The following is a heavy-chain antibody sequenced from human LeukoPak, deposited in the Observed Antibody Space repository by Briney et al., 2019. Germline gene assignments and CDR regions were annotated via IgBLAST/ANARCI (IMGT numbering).Heavy chain of an antibody. CDR3: ARDRVGGRYHYGMDV. V-gene: IGHV3-23*01. CDR1: GLTFSSYA. CDR2: ICGGGGST. D-gene: IGHD3-16*02. J-gene: IGHJ6*02. Sequence: PGGSLRLSCAASGLTFSSYAMSWVRQAPGKGLEWVSAICGGGGSTYYADSVKGRFTISRDNSKNTLYLQMNSLRAEDTAVYYCARDRVGGRYHYGMDVWGQGTTVTVSS.